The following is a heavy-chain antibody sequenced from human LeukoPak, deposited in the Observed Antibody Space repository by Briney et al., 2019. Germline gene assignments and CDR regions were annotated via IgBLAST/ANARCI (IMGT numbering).Heavy chain of an antibody. D-gene: IGHD4-23*01. CDR2: IYYSGST. Sequence: SETLSLTCTVSGGSISSSSYYWGWIRQPPGKGLEWIGSIYYSGSTYYNPSLKSRVTISVDTSKNQFSLKLSSVTAADTAVYYCARDVGYYGGNSGVDDAFDIWGQGTMVTVSS. CDR1: GGSISSSSYY. CDR3: ARDVGYYGGNSGVDDAFDI. V-gene: IGHV4-39*07. J-gene: IGHJ3*02.